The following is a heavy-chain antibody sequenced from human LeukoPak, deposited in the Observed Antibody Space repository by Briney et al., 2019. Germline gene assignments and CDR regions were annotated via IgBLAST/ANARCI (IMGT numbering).Heavy chain of an antibody. V-gene: IGHV3-21*03. D-gene: IGHD3-10*01. Sequence: PGGSLRLSCAASGFTFSSYNMNWVRQAPGKGLEWVSSITSSSNYIYYADSVKGRFTISRDNAKNSLYLQMNSLRAEDTTVYYCARGCWDYGSGSYCGIDYWGQGTLVTVSS. CDR1: GFTFSSYN. CDR3: ARGCWDYGSGSYCGIDY. J-gene: IGHJ4*02. CDR2: ITSSSNYI.